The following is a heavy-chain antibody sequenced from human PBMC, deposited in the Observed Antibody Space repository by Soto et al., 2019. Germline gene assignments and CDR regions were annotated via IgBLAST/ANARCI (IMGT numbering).Heavy chain of an antibody. Sequence: ASETLSLTCTVSGGSISSGDYYWSWIRQPPGKGLEWIGYIHYSGSTYYNPSLKSRVTISVDTSKNQFSLKLSSVTAADTAVYYCARDPKVRYDYDSSGHAGFDPSGQGTLVSVCS. J-gene: IGHJ5*02. CDR3: ARDPKVRYDYDSSGHAGFDP. D-gene: IGHD3-22*01. V-gene: IGHV4-30-4*01. CDR1: GGSISSGDYY. CDR2: IHYSGST.